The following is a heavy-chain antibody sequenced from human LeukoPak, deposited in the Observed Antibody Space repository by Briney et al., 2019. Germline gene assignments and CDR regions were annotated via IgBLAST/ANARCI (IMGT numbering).Heavy chain of an antibody. Sequence: PGGSLRLSCVASGFTFSSYAMSRVRQAPGKGLECVSAISGSGGSTNYADSVKGRFTISRDNSKNTLYLQMNSLRAEDTAVYYCAKGGLYYYDSSGYFDYWGQGTLVTVSS. D-gene: IGHD3-22*01. CDR1: GFTFSSYA. V-gene: IGHV3-23*01. CDR3: AKGGLYYYDSSGYFDY. CDR2: ISGSGGST. J-gene: IGHJ4*02.